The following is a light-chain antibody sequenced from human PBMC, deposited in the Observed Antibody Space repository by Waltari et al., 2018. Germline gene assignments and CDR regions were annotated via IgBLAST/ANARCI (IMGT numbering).Light chain of an antibody. V-gene: IGKV3-20*01. Sequence: EIVLTQSPGTLSLSPGERATLSCRASQSIGIYLAWYQQKSGQAPRLLIYGASSRATGIPDRFSGSGSGTDFSLTISRLEPEDFAVYYCQNHERLPAMFGQGTKVEIK. CDR3: QNHERLPAM. J-gene: IGKJ1*01. CDR1: QSIGIY. CDR2: GAS.